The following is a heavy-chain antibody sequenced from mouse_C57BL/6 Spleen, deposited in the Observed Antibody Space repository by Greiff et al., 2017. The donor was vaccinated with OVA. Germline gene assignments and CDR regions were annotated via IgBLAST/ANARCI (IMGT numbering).Heavy chain of an antibody. CDR1: GFTFSSYA. J-gene: IGHJ3*01. Sequence: EVQLVESGGGLVKPGGSLKLSCAASGFTFSSYAMSWVRQTPEKRLEWVATISDGGSYTYYPDNVKGRFTISRDNAKNNLSLQMSHLKSEDTAMYYCAGEDWAFAYWGQGTLVTVSA. CDR2: ISDGGSYT. V-gene: IGHV5-4*01. D-gene: IGHD4-1*01. CDR3: AGEDWAFAY.